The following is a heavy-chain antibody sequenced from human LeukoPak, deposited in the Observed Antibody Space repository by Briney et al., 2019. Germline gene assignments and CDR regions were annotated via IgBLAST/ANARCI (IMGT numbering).Heavy chain of an antibody. CDR2: ISYDGSNK. D-gene: IGHD5-24*01. J-gene: IGHJ4*02. CDR3: ARARFGYNRGPFDY. Sequence: QTGGSLRLSCAASGFTFSSYGMHWVRQAPGKGLERVAVISYDGSNKYYADSVKGRFTISRDNSKNTLYVQMNSLRPEDTAVYYCARARFGYNRGPFDYWGQGILVTVSS. CDR1: GFTFSSYG. V-gene: IGHV3-30*03.